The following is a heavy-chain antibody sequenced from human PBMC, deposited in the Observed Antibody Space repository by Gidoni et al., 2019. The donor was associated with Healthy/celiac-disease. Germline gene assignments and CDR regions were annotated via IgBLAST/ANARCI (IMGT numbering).Heavy chain of an antibody. D-gene: IGHD2-15*01. J-gene: IGHJ6*02. V-gene: IGHV1-69*01. CDR2: IIPIFGTA. CDR3: AREAVVVVAATNYYYYGMDV. Sequence: QVQLVQSGAEVKKPGSSVKVSCKASGGTFSSYAISWVRQAPGQGLEWMGGIIPIFGTANYAQKFQGRVTTTADESTSTAYMELSSLRSEDTAVYYCAREAVVVVAATNYYYYGMDVWGQGTTVTVSS. CDR1: GGTFSSYA.